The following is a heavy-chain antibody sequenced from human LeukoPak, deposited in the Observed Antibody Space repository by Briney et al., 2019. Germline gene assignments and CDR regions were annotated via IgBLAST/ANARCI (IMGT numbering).Heavy chain of an antibody. D-gene: IGHD1-26*01. CDR2: IIPIFGTA. Sequence: ASVKVSCKASGGTFSSYAISWVRQAPGQGLEWMGGIIPIFGTANYAQKFQGRVTITTGESTSTAYMELSSLRSEDTAVYYCARDRGSFNCDYWGQGTLVTVSS. V-gene: IGHV1-69*05. CDR3: ARDRGSFNCDY. CDR1: GGTFSSYA. J-gene: IGHJ4*02.